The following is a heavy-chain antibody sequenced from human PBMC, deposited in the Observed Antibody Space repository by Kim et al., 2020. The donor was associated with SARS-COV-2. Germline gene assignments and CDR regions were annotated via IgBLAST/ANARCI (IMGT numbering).Heavy chain of an antibody. CDR2: INPNSGGT. CDR1: GYTFTSYY. D-gene: IGHD3-9*01. J-gene: IGHJ3*02. V-gene: IGHV1-2*06. Sequence: ASVKVSCKASGYTFTSYYVHWVRQAPGQGLEWIGQINPNSGGTNYPQEFQGRVTLTRDTSINTAYMELSRLRSDDTAIYYCGLLTGDDLDIWGQGTLVTVSS. CDR3: GLLTGDDLDI.